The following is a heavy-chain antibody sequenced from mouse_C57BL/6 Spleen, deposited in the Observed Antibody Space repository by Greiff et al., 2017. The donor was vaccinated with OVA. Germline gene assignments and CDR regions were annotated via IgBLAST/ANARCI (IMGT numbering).Heavy chain of an antibody. D-gene: IGHD3-2*02. Sequence: EVQLKESGPELLKPGASVKISCKASGYTFTDYYMNWVKQSHGKSLEWIGDINPNNGGTSYNQKFKGKATLTVDKSSSTAYMELRSLTSEDSAVYYCASRQLRLPFAYWGQGTLVTVSA. CDR1: GYTFTDYY. V-gene: IGHV1-26*01. J-gene: IGHJ3*01. CDR3: ASRQLRLPFAY. CDR2: INPNNGGT.